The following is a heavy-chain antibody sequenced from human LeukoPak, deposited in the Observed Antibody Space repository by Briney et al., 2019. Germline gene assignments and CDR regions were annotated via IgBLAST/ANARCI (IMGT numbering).Heavy chain of an antibody. CDR3: ARGGVGGSLYYLDY. D-gene: IGHD1-26*01. CDR1: GFTVSTNY. CDR2: IYSGGTT. J-gene: IGHJ4*02. Sequence: GGSLRLSCAASGFTVSTNYMSWVRQAPGKGLEWVSIIYSGGTTYYADSVKGRFTISRDNSKNTLYLQMNSLRAEDTAVYYCARGGVGGSLYYLDYWGQGTLVTVSS. V-gene: IGHV3-66*02.